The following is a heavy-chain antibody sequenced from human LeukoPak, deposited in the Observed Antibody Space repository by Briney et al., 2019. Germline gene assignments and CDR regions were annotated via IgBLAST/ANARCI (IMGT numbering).Heavy chain of an antibody. D-gene: IGHD3-16*02. CDR3: ARVTGYDYVWGSYRKAGGFDY. J-gene: IGHJ4*02. CDR2: IYTSGST. Sequence: SETLSLTCTVSGGSISSYYWSWIRQPAGKGLEWIGRIYTSGSTNYNPSLKSRVTMSVDTSKNQFSLKLSSVTAADTAVYYCARVTGYDYVWGSYRKAGGFDYWGQGTLVTVSS. V-gene: IGHV4-4*07. CDR1: GGSISSYY.